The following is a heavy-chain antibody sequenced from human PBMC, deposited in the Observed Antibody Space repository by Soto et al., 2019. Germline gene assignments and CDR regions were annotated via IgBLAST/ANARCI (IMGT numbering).Heavy chain of an antibody. CDR3: AKVTFSSGWYPLDY. D-gene: IGHD6-19*01. V-gene: IGHV3-23*01. J-gene: IGHJ4*02. CDR1: GFTFSNYA. CDR2: ISGSGGST. Sequence: GGSLRLSCAASGFTFSNYAMSWVRQAPGKGLEWVSAISGSGGSTYYADSVKGRFTISRDNSKNTLYLQMNSLRAEDTAVYYCAKVTFSSGWYPLDYWGQGTLVTVSS.